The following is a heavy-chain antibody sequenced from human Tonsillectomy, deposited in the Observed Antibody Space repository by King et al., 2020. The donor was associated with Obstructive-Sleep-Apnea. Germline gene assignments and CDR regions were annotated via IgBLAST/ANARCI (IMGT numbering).Heavy chain of an antibody. CDR3: ARLSIFGLIVKYYVMDV. D-gene: IGHD3-3*01. Sequence: VTLKESGPVLVKPTETLTLTCTVSGFSLSNARMGVSWIRQPPGKALEWLAHIFSNDEKSYSTSLKIRLTISNDTSKSQVVLTMTNMDPVDTATYYCARLSIFGLIVKYYVMDVWGQGTTVTVSS. J-gene: IGHJ6*02. CDR1: GFSLSNARMG. CDR2: IFSNDEK. V-gene: IGHV2-26*01.